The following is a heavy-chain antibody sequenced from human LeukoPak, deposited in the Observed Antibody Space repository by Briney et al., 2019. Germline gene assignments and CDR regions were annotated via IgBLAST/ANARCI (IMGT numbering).Heavy chain of an antibody. V-gene: IGHV3-9*03. D-gene: IGHD6-13*01. CDR2: ISWNSGSI. CDR1: GFTFDDYA. CDR3: AKGKGQQLVKGAFDI. Sequence: GGSLRLSCAASGFTFDDYAMHWVRQAPGKGLEWVSGISWNSGSIGYADSVKGRFTIYRDNAKNSLYLQMNSLRAEDMALYYCAKGKGQQLVKGAFDIWGQGTMVTVSS. J-gene: IGHJ3*02.